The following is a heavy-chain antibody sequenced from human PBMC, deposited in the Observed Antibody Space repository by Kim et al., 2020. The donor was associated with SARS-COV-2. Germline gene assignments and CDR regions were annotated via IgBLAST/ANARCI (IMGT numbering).Heavy chain of an antibody. CDR3: ARVAPGYCSSTSCSYFDY. V-gene: IGHV4-30-2*01. D-gene: IGHD2-2*03. Sequence: SETLSLTCAVSGGSISSGGYSWSWIRQPPGKGLEWIGYIYHSGSTYYNPSLKSRVTISVDRSKNQFSLKLSSVTAADTAVYYCARVAPGYCSSTSCSYFDYWGQGTLVTVSS. CDR1: GGSISSGGYS. CDR2: IYHSGST. J-gene: IGHJ4*02.